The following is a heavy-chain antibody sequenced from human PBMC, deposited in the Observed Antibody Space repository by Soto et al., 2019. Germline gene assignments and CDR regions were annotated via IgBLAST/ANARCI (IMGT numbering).Heavy chain of an antibody. V-gene: IGHV3-11*01. CDR1: GVTFSDYY. CDR2: ISGSGSKI. Sequence: PGGSLRLSCAASGVTFSDYYMSWIRQAPGKGLEWISYISGSGSKIYYADSVKGRFTISRENSKNILYLQMSSLRAEDTALYYCASRPGPMLPYAFDFWGPGTLVTVSS. J-gene: IGHJ4*02. D-gene: IGHD3-16*01. CDR3: ASRPGPMLPYAFDF.